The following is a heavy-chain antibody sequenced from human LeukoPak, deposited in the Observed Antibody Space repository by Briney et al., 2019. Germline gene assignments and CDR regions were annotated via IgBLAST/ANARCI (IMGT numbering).Heavy chain of an antibody. CDR3: AREVSEGFDF. Sequence: GGSLRLSCTASGFTSSGYSMNWIRQAPGKGLEWVSSFGTRSTSVYHAGSVKGRFAISRDNAKNSLYLQMNSLRAEDTALYYCAREVSEGFDFWGQGTLVTVSS. CDR1: GFTSSGYS. D-gene: IGHD3-22*01. V-gene: IGHV3-21*01. J-gene: IGHJ4*02. CDR2: FGTRSTSV.